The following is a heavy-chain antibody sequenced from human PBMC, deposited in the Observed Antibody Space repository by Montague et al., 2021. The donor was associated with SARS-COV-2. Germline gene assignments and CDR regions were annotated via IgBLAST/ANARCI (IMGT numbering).Heavy chain of an antibody. CDR2: VYYSGNT. D-gene: IGHD3-22*01. V-gene: IGHV4-61*01. CDR3: ARGTTNPYDTRGAWFDP. J-gene: IGHJ5*02. CDR1: GGPIDVSVGRYY. Sequence: SETLSLTCGVSGGPIDVSVGRYYWSWIRQPPGKGLEWIGYVYYSGNTXYTPSLRSRVTMSVDTSKNQFFLTLKSVTAADTAIYYCARGTTNPYDTRGAWFDPWGQGTLVTVSS.